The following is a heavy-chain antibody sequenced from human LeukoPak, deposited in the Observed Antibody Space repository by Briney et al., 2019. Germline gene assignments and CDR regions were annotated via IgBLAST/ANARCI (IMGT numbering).Heavy chain of an antibody. D-gene: IGHD4-17*01. CDR1: GFTFSTYC. Sequence: GGSLRLSCAASGFTFSTYCMSWVRRAPGKGLEWVANIKEDGREKYYVDSVKGRFTISRDNGKKSLFLQMNSLRAEDTAVYYCARDSGLTTVTTYWDYWGQGTLVTVSS. CDR2: IKEDGREK. J-gene: IGHJ4*02. CDR3: ARDSGLTTVTTYWDY. V-gene: IGHV3-7*05.